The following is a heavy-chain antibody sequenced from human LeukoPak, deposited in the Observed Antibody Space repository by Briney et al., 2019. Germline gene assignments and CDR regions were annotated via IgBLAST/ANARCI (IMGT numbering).Heavy chain of an antibody. CDR1: EDSFSGHT. CDR3: ARELVTMSKGFDI. Sequence: GSLCLSCAVSEDSFSGHTTSSIRQTPRKRLERTGYISYIGSTNYTPSLKSRVTISIDTSRNQFSLRMSCVTAADTAVYYCARELVTMSKGFDIWGQGTMVSVSS. CDR2: ISYIGST. D-gene: IGHD3-9*01. J-gene: IGHJ3*02. V-gene: IGHV4-59*11.